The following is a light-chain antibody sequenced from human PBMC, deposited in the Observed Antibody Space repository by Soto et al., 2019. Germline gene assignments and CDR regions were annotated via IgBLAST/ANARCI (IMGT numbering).Light chain of an antibody. CDR1: QSVGSN. J-gene: IGKJ1*01. CDR3: QQYNNWPPDRT. CDR2: GAS. Sequence: EIVMTQSPATLSVSPGERATLSCRASQSVGSNLAWYQQKPGQAPRLLIYGASTRATGIPARFSGSGYGTEYTLTISSLQSEDFASYFCQQYNNWPPDRTFGQGTKVEIK. V-gene: IGKV3-15*01.